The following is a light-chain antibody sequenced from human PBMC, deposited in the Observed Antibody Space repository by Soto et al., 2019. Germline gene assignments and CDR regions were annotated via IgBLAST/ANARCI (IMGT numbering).Light chain of an antibody. CDR1: SSNIGSNY. J-gene: IGLJ1*01. CDR3: AAWDDSLSGAYV. V-gene: IGLV1-47*01. CDR2: RNN. Sequence: QSVLTQPPSASGTPGQRVTISCSGSSSNIGSNYVYWYQQLPGTAPKLLFYRNNQRPSGVPDRFSGSKSGTSASLAISGLRSEDEADYYGAAWDDSLSGAYVFGTGTKVTVL.